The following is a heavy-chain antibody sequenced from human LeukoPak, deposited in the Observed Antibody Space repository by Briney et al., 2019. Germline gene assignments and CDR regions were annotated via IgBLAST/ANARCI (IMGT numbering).Heavy chain of an antibody. CDR3: ARHPYSGSYHFDY. D-gene: IGHD1-26*01. V-gene: IGHV1-2*02. J-gene: IGHJ4*02. CDR2: INPNSGGT. Sequence: AASVKVSCKASGYIFTGYYMHWVRQAPGQGLEWMGWINPNSGGTNSAQKFQGRVTMTRDTSISTAYMELSRLTSDDTAVYYCARHPYSGSYHFDYWGQGTLSPSPQ. CDR1: GYIFTGYY.